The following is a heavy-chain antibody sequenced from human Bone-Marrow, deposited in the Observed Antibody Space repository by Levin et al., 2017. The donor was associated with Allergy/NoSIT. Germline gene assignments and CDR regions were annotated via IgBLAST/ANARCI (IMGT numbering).Heavy chain of an antibody. CDR1: GGTFSSYA. J-gene: IGHJ3*02. CDR2: IIPILGIA. Sequence: KISCKASGGTFSSYAISWVRQAPGQGLEWMGRIIPILGIANYAQKFQGRVTITADKSTSTAYMELSSLRSEDTAVYYCARDGLGYDAFDIWGQGTMVTVSS. V-gene: IGHV1-69*04. CDR3: ARDGLGYDAFDI. D-gene: IGHD2-2*03.